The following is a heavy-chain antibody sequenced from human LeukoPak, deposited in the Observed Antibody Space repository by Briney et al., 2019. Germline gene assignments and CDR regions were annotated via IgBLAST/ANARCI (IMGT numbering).Heavy chain of an antibody. V-gene: IGHV3-48*03. CDR2: ISESGRDT. J-gene: IGHJ4*02. CDR3: AKDWKMSTSTPDY. Sequence: GGSLRLSCAASGFTLSSYEMHCVRQAPGKGLEWVSYISESGRDTYYADSVRGRFTISRNHAKNLLYLQMNSLRADDTAVYYCAKDWKMSTSTPDYWGQGTLVTVSS. D-gene: IGHD5-24*01. CDR1: GFTLSSYE.